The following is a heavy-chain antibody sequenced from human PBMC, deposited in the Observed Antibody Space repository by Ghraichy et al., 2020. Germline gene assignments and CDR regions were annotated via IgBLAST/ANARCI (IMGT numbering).Heavy chain of an antibody. CDR2: IKADGSER. V-gene: IGHV3-7*01. Sequence: GGSLRLSCADPGFAFSKFWMHWVRQAPGKGLEWVANIKADGSERYYADSVRGRFTISRDYGKNSLFLQLNSLRAEDTDVYYCAADNRAVTVKFWGQGTLVIVSS. D-gene: IGHD6-19*01. J-gene: IGHJ4*02. CDR3: AADNRAVTVKF. CDR1: GFAFSKFW.